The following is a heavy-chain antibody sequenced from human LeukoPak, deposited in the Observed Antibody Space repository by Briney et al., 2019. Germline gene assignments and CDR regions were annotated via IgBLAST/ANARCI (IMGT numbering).Heavy chain of an antibody. J-gene: IGHJ4*02. D-gene: IGHD6-19*01. CDR3: ATFRGWYIAH. Sequence: GGSLRLSCAASGITFSDYYMTWIRQAPGKGLEWVSSIGRSNTDTKYADSVKGRFTISRDDAKNSVYLQMNSLRAEDTAVYYCATFRGWYIAHWGQGSLVTVSS. CDR1: GITFSDYY. CDR2: IGRSNTDT. V-gene: IGHV3-11*03.